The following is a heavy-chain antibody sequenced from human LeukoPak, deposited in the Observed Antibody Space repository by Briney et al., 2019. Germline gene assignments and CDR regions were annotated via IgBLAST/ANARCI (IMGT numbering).Heavy chain of an antibody. D-gene: IGHD6-13*01. CDR2: IYYSGST. J-gene: IGHJ4*02. CDR3: ARNGRIAAAASFIIDY. V-gene: IGHV4-39*01. CDR1: GGSISISSYY. Sequence: SETLSLTCTVSGGSISISSYYWGWIRQPPGKGQEWIGSIYYSGSTYYNPSLKSRVTISVDTSKNQFSLKLSSVTAADTAVYYCARNGRIAAAASFIIDYWGQGTLVTVSS.